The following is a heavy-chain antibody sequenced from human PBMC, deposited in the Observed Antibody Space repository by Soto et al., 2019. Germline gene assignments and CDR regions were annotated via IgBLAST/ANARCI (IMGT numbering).Heavy chain of an antibody. D-gene: IGHD2-15*01. J-gene: IGHJ5*02. CDR2: INHSGST. CDR1: GGSFSGYY. Sequence: QVQLQQWGAGLLKPSETLSLTCAVYGGSFSGYYWSWIRQPPGKGLEWIGEINHSGSTNYNPSLKSRGTISVDTSKNQFSLKLSSVTAADTAVYYCARDIVVVVAANGGWFDPWGQGTLVTVSS. CDR3: ARDIVVVVAANGGWFDP. V-gene: IGHV4-34*01.